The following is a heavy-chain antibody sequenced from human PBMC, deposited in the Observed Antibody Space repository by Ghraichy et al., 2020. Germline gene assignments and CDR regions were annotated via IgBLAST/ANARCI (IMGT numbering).Heavy chain of an antibody. Sequence: SVKVSCKASGGTFSSYAISWVRQAPGQGLEWMGGIIPIFGTANYAQKFQGRVTITADESTSTAYMELSSLRSEDTAVYYCARPQDSSGYYYEVPLDYWGQGTLVTVSS. D-gene: IGHD3-22*01. CDR2: IIPIFGTA. V-gene: IGHV1-69*13. CDR3: ARPQDSSGYYYEVPLDY. CDR1: GGTFSSYA. J-gene: IGHJ4*02.